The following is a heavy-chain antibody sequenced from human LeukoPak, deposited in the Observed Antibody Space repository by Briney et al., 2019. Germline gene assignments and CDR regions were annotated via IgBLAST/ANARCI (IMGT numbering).Heavy chain of an antibody. CDR3: ARQMGYYDSSGYYYAEDFDY. Sequence: SETLSLTCAVYGGSFSRYYWSWIRQPPGKGLEWIGYIYYSGSTNYNPSLKSRVTISVDTSKNQFSLKPSSVTAADTAVYYCARQMGYYDSSGYYYAEDFDYWGQGTLVTVSS. CDR1: GGSFSRYY. J-gene: IGHJ4*02. D-gene: IGHD3-22*01. V-gene: IGHV4-59*01. CDR2: IYYSGST.